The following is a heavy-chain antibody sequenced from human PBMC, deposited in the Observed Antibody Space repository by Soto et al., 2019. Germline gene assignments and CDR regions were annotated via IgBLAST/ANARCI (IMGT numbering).Heavy chain of an antibody. Sequence: VQLVESGGGLVKPGGSLRLSCAASGFTFSSYSMHWVRQAPAKGLEWVAVISYDGSNKYYEDSVKGRFTISRDNSKNTLYLQMNSLRAEDTGVYYCAKGGVGSTSNAFDIWGQGTMVTVSS. D-gene: IGHD1-26*01. CDR3: AKGGVGSTSNAFDI. J-gene: IGHJ3*02. CDR2: ISYDGSNK. V-gene: IGHV3-30*18. CDR1: GFTFSSYS.